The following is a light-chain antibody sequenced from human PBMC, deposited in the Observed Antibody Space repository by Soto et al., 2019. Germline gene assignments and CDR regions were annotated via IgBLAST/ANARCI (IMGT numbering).Light chain of an antibody. Sequence: QSVLTQPPSASETPGQRVTISCSGSSSNIGSNTVNWYQQLPGTAPKLLIYSNNQRPSGVPDRFSGSKSGTSASLAISGLQSEDEADYYCATWDDSLNGRVFGGGTKLTVL. CDR3: ATWDDSLNGRV. CDR1: SSNIGSNT. J-gene: IGLJ3*02. CDR2: SNN. V-gene: IGLV1-44*01.